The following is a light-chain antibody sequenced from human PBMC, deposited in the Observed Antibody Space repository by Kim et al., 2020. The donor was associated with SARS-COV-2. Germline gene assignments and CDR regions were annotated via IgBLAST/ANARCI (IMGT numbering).Light chain of an antibody. V-gene: IGKV1-12*01. J-gene: IGKJ1*01. Sequence: IQMTQSPSSVSASVGDRVTITCRASQNINTWLAWYQQKPGKAPKLLIYAASSLQSGVPSRFSGSGSGTAFTLTIARLQPDDSATYYCQQANSFPPFTFGQGTKAEI. CDR1: QNINTW. CDR2: AAS. CDR3: QQANSFPPFT.